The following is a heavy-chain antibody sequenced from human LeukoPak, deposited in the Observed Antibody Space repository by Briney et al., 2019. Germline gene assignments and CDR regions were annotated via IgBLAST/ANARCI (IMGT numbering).Heavy chain of an antibody. D-gene: IGHD3-3*01. J-gene: IGHJ6*03. V-gene: IGHV3-48*04. CDR2: ISSSGSTI. Sequence: GGSLRLSCAASGFTFSSYSMNWVRQAPGKGLEWVSYISSSGSTIYYADSVKGRFTISRDNAKNLLYLQMNSLRAGDTAVYYCARVGITSNMDVWGKGTTVTVSS. CDR3: ARVGITSNMDV. CDR1: GFTFSSYS.